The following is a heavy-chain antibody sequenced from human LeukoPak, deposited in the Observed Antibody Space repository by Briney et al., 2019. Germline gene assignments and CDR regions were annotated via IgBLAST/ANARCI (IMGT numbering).Heavy chain of an antibody. CDR1: GGSFSGYY. V-gene: IGHV4-34*09. CDR2: IDYSGTA. J-gene: IGHJ5*01. CDR3: ARDSYSSSIRWFDS. D-gene: IGHD6-6*01. Sequence: PSETLSLTCAVYGGSFSGYYWSWIRQPPGKGLEWIGYIDYSGTAYYNPSLKSRVTISIDTSKNQFSVKLSSVTAADTAVYYCARDSYSSSIRWFDSWGQGTLVIVSS.